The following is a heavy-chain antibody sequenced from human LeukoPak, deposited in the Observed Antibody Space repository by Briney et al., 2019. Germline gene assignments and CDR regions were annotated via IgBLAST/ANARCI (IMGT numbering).Heavy chain of an antibody. J-gene: IGHJ5*02. D-gene: IGHD2-2*01. CDR1: GYAFTSYG. V-gene: IGHV1-18*01. CDR2: ISAYNGNT. Sequence: ASVKVSCKASGYAFTSYGISWVRQAPGQGLEWVGWISAYNGNTNYAQKLQGRVTMTTDTSTSTAYMELRSLRSDDTAVYYRARHSIYCSSTSCYAPWGQGTLVTVSS. CDR3: ARHSIYCSSTSCYAP.